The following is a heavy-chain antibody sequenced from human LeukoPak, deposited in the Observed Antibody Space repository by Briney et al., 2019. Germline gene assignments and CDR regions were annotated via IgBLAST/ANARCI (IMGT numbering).Heavy chain of an antibody. D-gene: IGHD6-19*01. CDR3: ARILSSAWGELGY. J-gene: IGHJ4*02. CDR2: ISYDGSDK. CDR1: GFTFSSYA. V-gene: IGHV3-30*04. Sequence: GGSLRLSCAASGFTFSSYAMYWVRQAPGKGLEWVAVISYDGSDKFYADSVKGRFTISRDNSKNTLFLQMNSLRAEDTAVYYCARILSSAWGELGYWGQGTLVTVSS.